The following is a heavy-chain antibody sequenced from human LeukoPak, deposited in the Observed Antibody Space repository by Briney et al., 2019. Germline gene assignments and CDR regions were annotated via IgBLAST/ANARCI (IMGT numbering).Heavy chain of an antibody. J-gene: IGHJ4*02. D-gene: IGHD2-15*01. CDR1: GLTFSSYW. CDR2: ISPDGNRE. Sequence: GGSLRLSCAASGLTFSSYWMTWVRQGPGKGLERVATISPDGNRENYVDSVKGRFSISRDNAKNSLFLQMRSLRAEDTAMYYCASTFPYCSSGTCALGGQGTLVTVSS. CDR3: ASTFPYCSSGTCAL. V-gene: IGHV3-7*01.